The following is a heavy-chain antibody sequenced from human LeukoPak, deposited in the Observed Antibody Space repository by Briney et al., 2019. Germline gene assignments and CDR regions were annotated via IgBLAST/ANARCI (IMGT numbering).Heavy chain of an antibody. CDR2: IYYSGST. D-gene: IGHD4-17*01. CDR1: NGSISSGSHY. CDR3: ARDDYGDHINFDY. V-gene: IGHV4-39*07. J-gene: IGHJ4*02. Sequence: SETLSLTCTVSNGSISSGSHYWGWIRQSPGKGLEWIGSIYYSGSTHYNPSLKSRVTISVDTSKNQFSLKLSSVTAADTAMYYCARDDYGDHINFDYWGQGTLVTVSS.